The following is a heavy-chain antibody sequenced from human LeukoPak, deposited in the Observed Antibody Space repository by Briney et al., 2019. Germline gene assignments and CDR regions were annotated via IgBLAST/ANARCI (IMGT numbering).Heavy chain of an antibody. Sequence: PGRSLRLSCAASGFTFNNYAVGWVRQAPGRGLEWVSIISGSGGRTYSADSVKGRFTISRDNSRKMLYLQMNSLRVEDTAVYYCAKVAGDGFRYYFDYWGQGTLVTVSS. V-gene: IGHV3-23*01. CDR1: GFTFNNYA. CDR2: ISGSGGRT. CDR3: AKVAGDGFRYYFDY. J-gene: IGHJ4*02. D-gene: IGHD6-19*01.